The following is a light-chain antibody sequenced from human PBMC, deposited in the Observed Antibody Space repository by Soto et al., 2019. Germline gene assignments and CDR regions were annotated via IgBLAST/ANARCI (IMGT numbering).Light chain of an antibody. Sequence: QSLLTQPACVSGSPGQSSTISYTGTSSDVGGYNYVSWYQQHPGKAPKLMIYDVSNRPSGVSNRFSGSKSGNTASLTISGLQAEDEADYYCSSYTSSSTVVFGGGTKLTVL. CDR1: SSDVGGYNY. V-gene: IGLV2-14*01. J-gene: IGLJ2*01. CDR2: DVS. CDR3: SSYTSSSTVV.